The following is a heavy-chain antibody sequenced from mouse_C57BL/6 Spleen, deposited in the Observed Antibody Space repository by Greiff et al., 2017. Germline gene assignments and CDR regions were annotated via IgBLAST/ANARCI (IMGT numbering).Heavy chain of an antibody. V-gene: IGHV2-2*01. D-gene: IGHD5-1*01. CDR3: ARNVEYYYFDY. J-gene: IGHJ2*01. CDR2: IWSGGST. Sequence: QVQLQQSGPGLVQPSQSLSITCTVSGFSLTSYGVHWVRQSPGKGLEWLGVIWSGGSTDYNAAFISRLSISKDNSKSQVFFKMNSLQADDTAIYYCARNVEYYYFDYWGQGTTRTVSS. CDR1: GFSLTSYG.